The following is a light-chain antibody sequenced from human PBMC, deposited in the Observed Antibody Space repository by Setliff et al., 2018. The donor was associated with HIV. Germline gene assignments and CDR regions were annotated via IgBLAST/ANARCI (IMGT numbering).Light chain of an antibody. V-gene: IGLV2-14*03. Sequence: ALTQPASVSGSPGQSITISCTGTTNDVGAYNYVSWYQQHPGKAPKLIIYGVTHRPSGVSDRFSGSKSGDTASLTISGLQTEDEADYYCSSYSTSSTPSVFGTGTKVTVL. CDR2: GVT. CDR3: SSYSTSSTPSV. J-gene: IGLJ1*01. CDR1: TNDVGAYNY.